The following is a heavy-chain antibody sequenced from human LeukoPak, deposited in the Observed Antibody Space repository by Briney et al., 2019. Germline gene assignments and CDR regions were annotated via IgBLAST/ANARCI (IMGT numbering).Heavy chain of an antibody. CDR3: AKKSLWSGPFDY. CDR1: GFIFSNYA. CDR2: ITGSGGNS. Sequence: GGALRLSCKASGFIFSNYAMSWVRQAPGKGLEWVSLITGSGGNSYYTDSVKGRFTLSRGNSKNTLFLQMNSLRAEDTAVYFCAKKSLWSGPFDYWGQGTLVTVFS. V-gene: IGHV3-23*01. D-gene: IGHD3-3*01. J-gene: IGHJ4*02.